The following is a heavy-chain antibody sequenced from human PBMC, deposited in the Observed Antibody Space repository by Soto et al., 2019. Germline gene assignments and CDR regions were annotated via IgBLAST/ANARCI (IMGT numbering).Heavy chain of an antibody. CDR2: ISAYNGNT. J-gene: IGHJ4*02. CDR1: GYTFTSYG. D-gene: IGHD3-22*01. V-gene: IGHV1-18*01. Sequence: ASVKVSCKASGYTFTSYGISWVRQAPGQGLEWMGWISAYNGNTNYAQKLQGRVTMTTDTSTSTAYMELRSLRSDDTAVYYCARDSIGGYYDSSGPPAGYWGQGTLVTVSS. CDR3: ARDSIGGYYDSSGPPAGY.